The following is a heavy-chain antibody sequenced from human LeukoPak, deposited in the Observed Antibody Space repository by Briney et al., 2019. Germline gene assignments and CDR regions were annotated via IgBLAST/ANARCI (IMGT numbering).Heavy chain of an antibody. V-gene: IGHV3-7*01. CDR1: GFTSSSYW. CDR2: IKQDGSEK. CDR3: ARRGCSSTSCYREGGYYVDV. Sequence: PGGSLRLSCAASGFTSSSYWMSWVRQAPGKGLEWVANIKQDGSEKYYVDSVKGRFTISRDNAKNSLYLQMNSLRAEDTAVYYCARRGCSSTSCYREGGYYVDVWGKGTTVTVPS. D-gene: IGHD2-2*02. J-gene: IGHJ6*03.